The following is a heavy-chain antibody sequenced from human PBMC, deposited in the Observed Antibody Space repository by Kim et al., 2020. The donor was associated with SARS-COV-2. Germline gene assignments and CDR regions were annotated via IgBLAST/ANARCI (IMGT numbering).Heavy chain of an antibody. V-gene: IGHV5-10-1*01. CDR3: ARHRGIPYGMDV. Sequence: NYGPSFQGHVTISADKSISPAYLQWSSLKASDTAMYYCARHRGIPYGMDVWGQGTTVTVSS. D-gene: IGHD2-21*01. J-gene: IGHJ6*02.